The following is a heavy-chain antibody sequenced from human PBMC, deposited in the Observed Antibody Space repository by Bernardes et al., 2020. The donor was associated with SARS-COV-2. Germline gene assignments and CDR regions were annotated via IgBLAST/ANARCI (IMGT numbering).Heavy chain of an antibody. J-gene: IGHJ6*02. D-gene: IGHD3-22*01. Sequence: GGSLSLSCTASGFTLSTHWMHWVRQAPGKGLVWVSCMNSDGSDIRYADYVKGRFTISRDNAKDTLYLQMNSLRADDTAVYYCYLNYYDSSGYPGDGMDVWGQGTTVTVSS. CDR1: GFTLSTHW. CDR2: MNSDGSDI. CDR3: YLNYYDSSGYPGDGMDV. V-gene: IGHV3-74*01.